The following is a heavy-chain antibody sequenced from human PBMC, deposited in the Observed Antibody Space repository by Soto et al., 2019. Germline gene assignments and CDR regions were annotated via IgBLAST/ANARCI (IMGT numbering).Heavy chain of an antibody. CDR3: ATPIFGVVPNAFYYGMDV. D-gene: IGHD3-3*01. CDR2: FDPEDGET. V-gene: IGHV1-24*01. Sequence: ASVKVSCKVSGYTLTELSMHWVRQAPGKGLEWMGGFDPEDGETIYAQKFQGRVTMTEDTSTDTAYMELSSLRSEDTAVYHCATPIFGVVPNAFYYGMDVWGQGTTVTVSS. J-gene: IGHJ6*02. CDR1: GYTLTELS.